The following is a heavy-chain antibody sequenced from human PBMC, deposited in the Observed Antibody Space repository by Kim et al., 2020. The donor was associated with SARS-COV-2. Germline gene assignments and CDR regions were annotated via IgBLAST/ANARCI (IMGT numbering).Heavy chain of an antibody. CDR2: VYYSGGT. CDR1: GGSISRYY. V-gene: IGHV4-59*01. CDR3: ARGRDCWSGATGWLDP. J-gene: IGHJ5*02. Sequence: SKTLSLTCTVSGGSISRYYLSWIRQSPGKGLEWIGYVYYSGGTNYNPSLKSRVTISVDTSKNQFSLKLSSVTAADTAVYFCARGRDCWSGATGWLDPWGQGALVIVSS. D-gene: IGHD3-3*01.